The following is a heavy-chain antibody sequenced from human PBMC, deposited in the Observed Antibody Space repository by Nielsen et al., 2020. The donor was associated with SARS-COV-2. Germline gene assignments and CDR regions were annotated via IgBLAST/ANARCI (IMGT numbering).Heavy chain of an antibody. Sequence: GGSLRLSCAASGFTFSSYSMNWVRQAPGKGLEWVSSISSSSSYIYYADSVKGRFTISRDNAKNSLYLQMNSLRAEDTAVYYCARDRGCSSTSCYIGDNWFDPWGQGTLVTVSS. D-gene: IGHD2-2*02. CDR1: GFTFSSYS. CDR3: ARDRGCSSTSCYIGDNWFDP. J-gene: IGHJ5*02. CDR2: ISSSSSYI. V-gene: IGHV3-21*01.